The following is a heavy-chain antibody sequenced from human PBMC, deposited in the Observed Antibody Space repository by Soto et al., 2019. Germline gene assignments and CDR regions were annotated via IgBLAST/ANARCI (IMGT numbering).Heavy chain of an antibody. CDR1: GGSISSYY. J-gene: IGHJ4*02. CDR2: VYYTGSA. Sequence: QVQLQESGPGLVKPSETLSLTCTVSGGSISSYYWSWIRQSPGEGLEYIGYVYYTGSANYNPSLKSRVTISIDTSKNQFSLKLTSVIAADTAVYYCARRVGSTAGYFDYWGQGTLVTVSS. D-gene: IGHD6-13*01. V-gene: IGHV4-59*08. CDR3: ARRVGSTAGYFDY.